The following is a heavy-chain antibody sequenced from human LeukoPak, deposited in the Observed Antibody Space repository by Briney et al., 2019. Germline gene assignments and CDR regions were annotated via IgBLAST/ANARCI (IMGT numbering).Heavy chain of an antibody. D-gene: IGHD6-13*01. CDR1: GYSFANYW. J-gene: IGHJ5*02. CDR3: ATMREQQLVRGDWFDP. V-gene: IGHV5-10-1*01. CDR2: INPSDFYT. Sequence: HGESLKISCKGSGYSFANYWISWVRQMPGKGLEWMGRINPSDFYTNYSPSFQGHVTISTDKSINTAYLQWNSLKASDTAMYYCATMREQQLVRGDWFDPWGQGTLVTVSS.